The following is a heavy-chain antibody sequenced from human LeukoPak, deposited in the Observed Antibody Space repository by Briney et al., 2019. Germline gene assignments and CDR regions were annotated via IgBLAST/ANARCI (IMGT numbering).Heavy chain of an antibody. V-gene: IGHV3-21*04. CDR2: ISSSSSYI. J-gene: IGHJ4*02. D-gene: IGHD5-18*01. CDR3: ARDLSGGYSYGRPGY. Sequence: GGSLRLSCAASGFTFSSYSMNWVRQAPGKGLEWVSSISSSSSYIYYGDSVKGRFTISRDNAKNSLYLQMNSLRAEDTAVYYCARDLSGGYSYGRPGYWGQGTLVTVS. CDR1: GFTFSSYS.